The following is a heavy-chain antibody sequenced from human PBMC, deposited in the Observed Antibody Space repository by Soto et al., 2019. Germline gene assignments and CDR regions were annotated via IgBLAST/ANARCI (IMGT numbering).Heavy chain of an antibody. V-gene: IGHV3-73*01. CDR1: GFVFKDSS. D-gene: IGHD3-10*01. J-gene: IGHJ4*02. CDR3: TRLISAAQDY. CDR2: IRDRDYNYAT. Sequence: EVLLVESGGGVVQPGGSLKLSCAASGFVFKDSSIHWVRQASGKGLEWVGRIRDRDYNYATAYTASVKGRFTVSRDDSNNTAYLQMDSLKTEDTAIYYCTRLISAAQDYWGQGTLVTVSS.